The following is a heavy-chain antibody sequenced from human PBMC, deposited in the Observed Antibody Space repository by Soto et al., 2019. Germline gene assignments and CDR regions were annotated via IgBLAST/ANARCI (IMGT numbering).Heavy chain of an antibody. Sequence: QVQLVQSGAEVKRPGASVKVSCKASGYTLTDNYMHWVREAPGQGLEWMGWINPNGGTNHAQKFQGRVTMTRDTSISTGYMELSRRRSDDTAVYYCARSLTTLTTLLDYCGHGTLVTVSS. CDR3: ARSLTTLTTLLDY. J-gene: IGHJ4*01. CDR1: GYTLTDNY. D-gene: IGHD4-17*01. CDR2: INPNGGT. V-gene: IGHV1-2*02.